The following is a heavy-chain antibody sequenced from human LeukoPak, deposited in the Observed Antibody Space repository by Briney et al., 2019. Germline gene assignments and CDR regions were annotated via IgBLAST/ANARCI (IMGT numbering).Heavy chain of an antibody. V-gene: IGHV4-39*01. CDR1: GGSISSSSYY. CDR3: ARCPRGLWFGESRGNWFDP. CDR2: IYYSGST. Sequence: SETLSLTCTVSGGSISSSSYYWGWIRQPPGKGLEWIGSIYYSGSTYYNPSLKSRVTISVDTSKNQFSLKLSSVTAADTAVYYCARCPRGLWFGESRGNWFDPWGQGTLVTVSS. D-gene: IGHD3-10*01. J-gene: IGHJ5*02.